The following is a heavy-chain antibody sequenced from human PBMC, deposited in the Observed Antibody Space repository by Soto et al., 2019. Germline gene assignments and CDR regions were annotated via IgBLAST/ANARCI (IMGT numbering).Heavy chain of an antibody. D-gene: IGHD6-6*01. CDR2: ISSTGSYA. CDR3: ARDSSITPRPLDY. V-gene: IGHV3-11*06. J-gene: IGHJ4*02. Sequence: GGSLRLSCAASGFTFRDYYMSWIRQAPGKGLEWVSYISSTGSYAKYADSVKGRFTISRDNAKNSLYLQMNSLRAEDTAVYYCARDSSITPRPLDYWGQGTPVTVYS. CDR1: GFTFRDYY.